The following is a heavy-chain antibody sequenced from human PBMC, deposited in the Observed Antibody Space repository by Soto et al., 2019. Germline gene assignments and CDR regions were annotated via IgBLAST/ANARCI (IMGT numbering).Heavy chain of an antibody. CDR3: ARDPGGGYSYGGYDI. V-gene: IGHV3-7*03. CDR1: GFTFSSYW. J-gene: IGHJ4*02. D-gene: IGHD5-18*01. CDR2: IKQDGSEK. Sequence: EVQLVESGGGLVQPGGSLRLSCAASGFTFSSYWMSWVRQAPGKGLEWVANIKQDGSEKYYVDSVKGRFTISRDNAKNSLYLQMNSLRAEDTAVHYCARDPGGGYSYGGYDIWGQGTLVTVSS.